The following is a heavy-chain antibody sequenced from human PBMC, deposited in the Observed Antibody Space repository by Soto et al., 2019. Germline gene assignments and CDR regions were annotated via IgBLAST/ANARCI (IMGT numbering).Heavy chain of an antibody. D-gene: IGHD4-17*01. CDR2: IYTDGST. J-gene: IGHJ4*02. CDR3: ARGRDDYGDYNY. V-gene: IGHV3-53*01. Sequence: EVQLVESGGGLIQPGGSLRLSCAASGFTVSRNYMSWVRQAPGKGPEWVSVIYTDGSTRYADSVKGRFTISRDNSKNTLYLQMNSLRAEDTAVYYCARGRDDYGDYNYWGQGTLVTVSS. CDR1: GFTVSRNY.